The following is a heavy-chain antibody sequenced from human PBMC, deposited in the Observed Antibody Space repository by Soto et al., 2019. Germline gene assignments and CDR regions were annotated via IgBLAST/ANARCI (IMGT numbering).Heavy chain of an antibody. J-gene: IGHJ6*02. D-gene: IGHD2-2*01. CDR1: GGTFSSYA. V-gene: IGHV1-69*13. CDR2: IIPIFGTA. Sequence: SVKVSCKASGGTFSSYAISWVRQAPGQGLEWMGGIIPIFGTANYAQKFQGRVTITADESTSTAYMELSSLRSEDTAVYYCARSLICSSTGCPYYYYRXDVWGQGTTVTXS. CDR3: ARSLICSSTGCPYYYYRXDV.